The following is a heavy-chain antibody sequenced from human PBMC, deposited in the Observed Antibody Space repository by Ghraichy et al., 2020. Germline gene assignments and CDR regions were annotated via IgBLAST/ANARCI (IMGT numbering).Heavy chain of an antibody. CDR1: GGSISSSSYY. CDR2: IYYSGST. J-gene: IGHJ3*01. Sequence: SQTLSLTCTVSGGSISSSSYYWGWIRQPPGKGLEWIGSIYYSGSTYYNPSLKSRVTISVDTSKNQFSLKLSSVTAADTAVYYCARRCTNGVCYVDWGQGTMVTVSS. CDR3: ARRCTNGVCYVD. D-gene: IGHD2-8*01. V-gene: IGHV4-39*01.